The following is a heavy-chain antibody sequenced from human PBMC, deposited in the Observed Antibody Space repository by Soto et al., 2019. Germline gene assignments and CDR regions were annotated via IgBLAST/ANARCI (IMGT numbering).Heavy chain of an antibody. CDR1: GFNVKSFA. Sequence: EVQVLEAGGASVQPGGSLRLSCAASGFNVKSFAMSWVRQAPGKGLDWISGITGSGLTTYYADSVRGRFSISRDISQNTLFLQMNSLRVDDTALSYCVKGRGTTLWMDAFDIWGRGTVVTVSS. J-gene: IGHJ3*02. CDR3: VKGRGTTLWMDAFDI. V-gene: IGHV3-23*01. D-gene: IGHD4-17*01. CDR2: ITGSGLTT.